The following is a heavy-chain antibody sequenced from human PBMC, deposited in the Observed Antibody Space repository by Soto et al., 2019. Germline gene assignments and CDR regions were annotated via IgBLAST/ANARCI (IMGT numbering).Heavy chain of an antibody. D-gene: IGHD6-19*01. CDR1: GGSISSSNW. V-gene: IGHV4-4*02. CDR2: IYHSGST. Sequence: QVQLQESGPGLVKPSGTLSLTCAVSGGSISSSNWWSWVRQPPGKGLEWIGEIYHSGSTNYNPSLPSPVTLQADKSKHQCSLKLISVTAEDTAVSSWAKFPWQQWLPRVASYVAMDVWGQGTTVSVSA. CDR3: AKFPWQQWLPRVASYVAMDV. J-gene: IGHJ6*01.